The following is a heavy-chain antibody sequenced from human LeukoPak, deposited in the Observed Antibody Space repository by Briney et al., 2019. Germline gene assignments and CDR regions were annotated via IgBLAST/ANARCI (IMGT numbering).Heavy chain of an antibody. CDR3: AKDLAEMATIIDY. J-gene: IGHJ4*02. Sequence: GRSLRLSCATSGFTFSSYGMHWVRQAPGKGLDWVALISYDGSNKDYADSVKGRFTISRDNSKNTLYLQMNSLRVEDTAVYYCAKDLAEMATIIDYWGQGTLVTVSS. CDR2: ISYDGSNK. D-gene: IGHD5-24*01. CDR1: GFTFSSYG. V-gene: IGHV3-30*18.